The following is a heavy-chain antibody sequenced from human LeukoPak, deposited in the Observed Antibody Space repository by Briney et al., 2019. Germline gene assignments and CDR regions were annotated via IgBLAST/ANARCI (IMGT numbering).Heavy chain of an antibody. CDR1: GFSFSFSN. Sequence: GGSLRLSCAASGFSFSFSNMNWVRQAPGKGLEWVSYISSTNGHTYYADSVNGRFTISRDTAKNSLYLQMNSLRVEDTAVYYCAKAGFYDILTEGLDIWGQGTMVIVSS. V-gene: IGHV3-21*04. CDR2: ISSTNGHT. J-gene: IGHJ3*02. D-gene: IGHD3-9*01. CDR3: AKAGFYDILTEGLDI.